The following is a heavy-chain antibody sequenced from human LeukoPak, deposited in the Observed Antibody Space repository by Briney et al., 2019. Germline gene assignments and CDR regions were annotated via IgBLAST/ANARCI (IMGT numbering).Heavy chain of an antibody. J-gene: IGHJ2*01. CDR2: VYYSGST. D-gene: IGHD3-3*01. Sequence: SETLSLTCTVSGGPISSGRYWRSWIRQHPGKGLEWIGYVYYSGSTYYSPSLRSRLSISVDTSKNQFSLSLSSVTAADTAVYYCARAILTASGSVWYFDLWGRGTLVTVSS. CDR3: ARAILTASGSVWYFDL. CDR1: GGPISSGRYW. V-gene: IGHV4-31*03.